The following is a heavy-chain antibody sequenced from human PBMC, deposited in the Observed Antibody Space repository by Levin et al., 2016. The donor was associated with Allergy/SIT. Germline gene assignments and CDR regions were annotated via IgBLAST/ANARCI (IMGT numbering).Heavy chain of an antibody. Sequence: GESLKISCAASGFTFSSYAMSWVRQAPGKGLEWVSGISGSGGSTYYADSVKGRFAISRDNSKNTLYLQMNSLRAEDTAVYYCAKGGYYYDSRAFPFDSWGQGTLVTVSS. CDR2: ISGSGGST. CDR1: GFTFSSYA. J-gene: IGHJ4*02. CDR3: AKGGYYYDSRAFPFDS. V-gene: IGHV3-23*01. D-gene: IGHD3-22*01.